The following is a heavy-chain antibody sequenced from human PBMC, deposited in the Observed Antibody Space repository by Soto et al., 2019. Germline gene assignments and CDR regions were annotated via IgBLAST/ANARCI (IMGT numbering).Heavy chain of an antibody. V-gene: IGHV3-11*01. CDR2: ISSSGTGI. CDR3: AGGYSGYVPPRTKKFDY. D-gene: IGHD5-12*01. Sequence: GGSLRLSCAASGFTFSDYYMTWIRQAPGKGLEWVSYISSSGTGIYYADSVKGRFTISRDNAKNSLYLQMNSLRAEDTAVYYCAGGYSGYVPPRTKKFDYWGQGTLVTVSS. J-gene: IGHJ4*02. CDR1: GFTFSDYY.